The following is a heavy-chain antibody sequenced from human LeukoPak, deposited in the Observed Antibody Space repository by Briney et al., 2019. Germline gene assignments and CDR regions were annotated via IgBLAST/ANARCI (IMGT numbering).Heavy chain of an antibody. V-gene: IGHV1-69*13. Sequence: SVKVSCKASGGTFSSYAISWVRQAPGQGLGWMGGIIPIFGTANYAQKFQGRVTITADESTSTAYMELSSLRSEDTAVYYCARGSYITPQYFDYWGQGTLVTVSS. D-gene: IGHD1-26*01. CDR1: GGTFSSYA. CDR2: IIPIFGTA. CDR3: ARGSYITPQYFDY. J-gene: IGHJ4*02.